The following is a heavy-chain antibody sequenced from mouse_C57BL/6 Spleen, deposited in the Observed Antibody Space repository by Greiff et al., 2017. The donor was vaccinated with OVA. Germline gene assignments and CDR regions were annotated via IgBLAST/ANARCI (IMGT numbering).Heavy chain of an antibody. V-gene: IGHV1-82*01. CDR2: IYPGDGDT. CDR3: ARLEGGWFAY. Sequence: QVQLQQSGPELVKPGASVKISCKASGYAFSSSWMNWVKQRPGKGLEWIGRIYPGDGDTNYNGKFKGKATLTADKSSSTAYMQLSSLTSEDSAVYFCARLEGGWFAYWGQGTLVTVSA. J-gene: IGHJ3*01. CDR1: GYAFSSSW.